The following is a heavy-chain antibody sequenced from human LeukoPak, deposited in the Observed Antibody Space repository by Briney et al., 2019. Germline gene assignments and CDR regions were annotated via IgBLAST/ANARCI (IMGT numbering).Heavy chain of an antibody. J-gene: IGHJ6*02. Sequence: GGSLRLSCAAPGFTFSSYGMNWVRQTPGKGLEWVSYISGSSSGIYYADFVKGRFTISRDNAKKSLYLQMNSLRDEDTAVYYCARARMDVWGQGTTVTVSS. V-gene: IGHV3-48*02. CDR3: ARARMDV. CDR2: ISGSSSGI. CDR1: GFTFSSYG.